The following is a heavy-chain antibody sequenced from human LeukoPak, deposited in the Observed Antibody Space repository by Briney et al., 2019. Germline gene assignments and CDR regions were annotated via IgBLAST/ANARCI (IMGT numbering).Heavy chain of an antibody. D-gene: IGHD3-10*01. Sequence: GASVKVSCKASGGTFSSYAISWVRQAPGQGLEWMGGIIPIFGTANYAQKFQGRVTITADESTSTAYMELSSLRSEDTAVYYCASDRIWFGELYGAFDIXGQGTMVTVSS. CDR3: ASDRIWFGELYGAFDI. CDR1: GGTFSSYA. CDR2: IIPIFGTA. J-gene: IGHJ3*02. V-gene: IGHV1-69*13.